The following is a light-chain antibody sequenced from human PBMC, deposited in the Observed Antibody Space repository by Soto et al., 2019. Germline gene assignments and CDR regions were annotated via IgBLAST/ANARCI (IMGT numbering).Light chain of an antibody. J-gene: IGKJ1*01. V-gene: IGKV1-39*01. Sequence: DIRMNQSPSSLSASEGPRLTITGRASQSISSYLNWYQQKPGKAPKLLIYAASSLQSGVPSRFSGSGSGTDFTLTISSLQPEDFATYYCQQSYSTPQTFGQGTKVDIK. CDR3: QQSYSTPQT. CDR1: QSISSY. CDR2: AAS.